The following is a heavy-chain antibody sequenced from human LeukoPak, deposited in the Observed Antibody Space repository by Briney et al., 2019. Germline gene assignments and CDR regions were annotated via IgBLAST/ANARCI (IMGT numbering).Heavy chain of an antibody. CDR2: ISSSGDTP. CDR1: GFTFSSYA. CDR3: AKETATLYYYDISGYHVTHGMDV. V-gene: IGHV3-23*01. J-gene: IGHJ6*02. D-gene: IGHD3-22*01. Sequence: GGSLRLSCAASGFTFSSYAMHWVRQAPGMGLEWVSAISSSGDTPYYADSVKGRVVISRDNSKNTLFLQMNSLRAEDTAVYYCAKETATLYYYDISGYHVTHGMDVWGQGTTVTVSS.